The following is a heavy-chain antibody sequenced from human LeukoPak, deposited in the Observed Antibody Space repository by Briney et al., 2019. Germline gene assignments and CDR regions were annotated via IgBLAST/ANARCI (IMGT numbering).Heavy chain of an antibody. CDR1: GGSISSYY. J-gene: IGHJ3*02. CDR2: IYYTGST. V-gene: IGHV4-59*01. CDR3: ARVSLVLMANAPDAFDI. Sequence: SETLSLACTVPGGSISSYYWSWIRQPPGKGLELLGYIYYTGSTNYNPSLKSRVTMSVDTSKNQFSLNLNSVTAADTAVYYCARVSLVLMANAPDAFDIWGQGTMVTVSS. D-gene: IGHD2-8*01.